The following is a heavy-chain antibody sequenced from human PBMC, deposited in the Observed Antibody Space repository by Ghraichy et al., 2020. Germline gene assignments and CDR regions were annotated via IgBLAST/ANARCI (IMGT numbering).Heavy chain of an antibody. J-gene: IGHJ6*03. V-gene: IGHV4-38-2*02. CDR1: GYSISSGYY. D-gene: IGHD2-2*03. CDR2: IYHSGST. CDR3: ARVVSHVDIVVVPAVYMAV. Sequence: SETLSLTCTVSGYSISSGYYWGWIRQPPGKGRRWIGSIYHSGSTYYNPSLKSRVTISVDTSKNQFSLKLSSVTAADTAVYYCARVVSHVDIVVVPAVYMAVWGKGTTVTVSS.